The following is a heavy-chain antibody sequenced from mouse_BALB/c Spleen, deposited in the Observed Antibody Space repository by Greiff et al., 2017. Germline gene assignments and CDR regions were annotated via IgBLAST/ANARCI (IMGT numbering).Heavy chain of an antibody. CDR3: ARGMVTFAY. J-gene: IGHJ3*01. CDR2: IWSGGST. CDR1: GFSLTSYG. D-gene: IGHD2-1*01. Sequence: QVQLKQSGPGLVQPSQSLSITCTVSGFSLTSYGVHWVRQSPGKGLEWLGVIWSGGSTDYNAAFISRLSISKDNSKSQVFFKMNSLQANDTAIYYCARGMVTFAYWGQGTLVTVSA. V-gene: IGHV2-2*02.